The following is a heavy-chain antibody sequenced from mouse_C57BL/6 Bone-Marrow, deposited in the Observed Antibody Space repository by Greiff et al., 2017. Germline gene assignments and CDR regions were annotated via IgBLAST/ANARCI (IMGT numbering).Heavy chain of an antibody. CDR3: AKTPYYYGSSYYAMDY. D-gene: IGHD1-1*01. V-gene: IGHV2-5*01. CDR2: IWRGGST. CDR1: GFSLTSYG. J-gene: IGHJ4*01. Sequence: QVQLKESGPGLVQPSQSLSITCTVSGFSLTSYGVHWVRQSPGKGLEWLGVIWRGGSTDYNAAFMSRLSITKDNSKSQVFFKMNSLQADDTAIYYCAKTPYYYGSSYYAMDYWGQGTSVTVSS.